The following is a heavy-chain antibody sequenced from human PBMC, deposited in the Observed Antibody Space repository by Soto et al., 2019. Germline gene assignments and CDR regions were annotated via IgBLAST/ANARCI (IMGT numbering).Heavy chain of an antibody. CDR3: ARGRGVSGSLTPLVDF. CDR2: ISGGGACT. D-gene: IGHD3-10*01. J-gene: IGHJ4*02. CDR1: GFTFNNYA. V-gene: IGHV3-23*01. Sequence: VQLLESGGGLVQPGGSLRLSCAASGFTFNNYAMTWVRQAPGKGLELVSAISGGGACTSYADSVTGRFPVARDGSKNTLYLQMSSLRAEDTGLYYCARGRGVSGSLTPLVDFWGQGTLVTVSS.